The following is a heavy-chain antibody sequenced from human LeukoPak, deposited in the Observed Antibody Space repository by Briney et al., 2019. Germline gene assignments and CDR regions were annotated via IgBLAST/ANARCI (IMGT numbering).Heavy chain of an antibody. CDR3: ARGGAFDI. V-gene: IGHV4-38-2*02. Sequence: SETLSLTCTVSGYSISSGYYSGWIRQPPGKGLEWIGSIYHSGSTYYNPSLKSRVTISVDTSKNQFSLKLSSVTAADTAVYYCARGGAFDIWGQGTMVTVSS. J-gene: IGHJ3*02. CDR1: GYSISSGYY. CDR2: IYHSGST.